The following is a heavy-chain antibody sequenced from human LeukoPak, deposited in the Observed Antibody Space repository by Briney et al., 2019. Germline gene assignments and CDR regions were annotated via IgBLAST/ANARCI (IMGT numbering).Heavy chain of an antibody. D-gene: IGHD6-19*01. CDR2: INHSGST. CDR3: ARSPPRHGYSSGLYVLPPGDY. J-gene: IGHJ4*02. Sequence: SETLSLTCAVYGGSFSGYYWSWIRQPPGKGLEWIGEINHSGSTNYNPSLKSRVTISVDTSKNQFSLKLSSVTAADTAVYYCARSPPRHGYSSGLYVLPPGDYWGQGTLVAVSS. V-gene: IGHV4-34*01. CDR1: GGSFSGYY.